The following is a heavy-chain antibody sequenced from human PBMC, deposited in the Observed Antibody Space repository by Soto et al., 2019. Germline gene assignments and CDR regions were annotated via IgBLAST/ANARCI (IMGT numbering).Heavy chain of an antibody. V-gene: IGHV3-30*18. CDR1: GFTFSDYG. J-gene: IGHJ6*02. D-gene: IGHD2-21*01. Sequence: QVQLVESGGGVVQPGRSLRLSCAASGFTFSDYGMHWVRQAPGRGLEWVAVISNNGNEKQYGDSVTGRFIISRDNSKDTVDLEMNTLTYDDTGVYFCAKVSVPTTYYPYYGLDVWGQGTTVAVSS. CDR3: AKVSVPTTYYPYYGLDV. CDR2: ISNNGNEK.